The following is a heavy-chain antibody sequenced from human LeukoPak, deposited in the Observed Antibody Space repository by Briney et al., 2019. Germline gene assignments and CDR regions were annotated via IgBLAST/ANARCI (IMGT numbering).Heavy chain of an antibody. CDR2: IYPGDSDT. J-gene: IGHJ4*02. CDR1: GYSFTSYW. Sequence: GGSLKISRKGSGYSFTSYWIGWVRQMPGKGLEWMGIIYPGDSDTRYSPSFQGQVTISADKSISTAYLQWSSLKASDTAMYYCARHLRAQDVATFDYWGQGTLVTVSS. V-gene: IGHV5-51*01. CDR3: ARHLRAQDVATFDY. D-gene: IGHD5-12*01.